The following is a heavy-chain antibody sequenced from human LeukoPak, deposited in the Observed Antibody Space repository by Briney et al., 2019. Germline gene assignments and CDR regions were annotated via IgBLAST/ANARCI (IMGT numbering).Heavy chain of an antibody. Sequence: ASVKVSCKASGYTFTGYHLHWVRQAPGQGLEWMGWMNPNSGATNFAQKYQGWVTMTRDTSISTAYMDLRGLRSEDTAVYYCARVNGFTLPTLVVYPYYFDYWGQGTLVTVSS. V-gene: IGHV1-2*04. CDR2: MNPNSGAT. D-gene: IGHD2-2*02. J-gene: IGHJ4*02. CDR3: ARVNGFTLPTLVVYPYYFDY. CDR1: GYTFTGYH.